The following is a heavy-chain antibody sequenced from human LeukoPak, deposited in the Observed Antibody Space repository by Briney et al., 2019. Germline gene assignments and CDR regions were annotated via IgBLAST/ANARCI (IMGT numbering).Heavy chain of an antibody. Sequence: GASVKVSCKASGYTFTGYYMHWVRQAPGQGLEWMGWINPNSGGTNYAQKFQGRVTMTRDTSISTAYMELSRLRSDDTAVYYCARDSGGGIAARHRVSHPEHSDYWGQGTLVTVSS. J-gene: IGHJ4*02. CDR1: GYTFTGYY. CDR3: ARDSGGGIAARHRVSHPEHSDY. CDR2: INPNSGGT. V-gene: IGHV1-2*02. D-gene: IGHD6-6*01.